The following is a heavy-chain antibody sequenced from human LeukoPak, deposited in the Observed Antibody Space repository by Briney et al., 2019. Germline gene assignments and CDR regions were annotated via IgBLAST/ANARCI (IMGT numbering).Heavy chain of an antibody. Sequence: SGGSLRLSCAASGFTFSNFAMNWVRQAPGKGLEWVSAISAGAGSTNYADSVKGRFTISRDNSKNTLYLQMNRLRAEDTALYYCARDRGRSGWYAFDIWGQGTMVTVSS. CDR3: ARDRGRSGWYAFDI. CDR1: GFTFSNFA. D-gene: IGHD6-19*01. J-gene: IGHJ3*02. V-gene: IGHV3-23*01. CDR2: ISAGAGST.